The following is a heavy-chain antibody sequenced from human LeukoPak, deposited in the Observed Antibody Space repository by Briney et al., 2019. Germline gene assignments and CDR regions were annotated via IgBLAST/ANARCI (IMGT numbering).Heavy chain of an antibody. Sequence: GGSLRLSCAASGFTVSSNYMSWVRQAPGKGLEWVSVIYSGGSTYYADSVKGRFTNSRDNSKNTLYLQMNSLRAEDTAVYYCARAWAAAGSFDYWGQGTLVTVSS. CDR2: IYSGGST. D-gene: IGHD6-13*01. J-gene: IGHJ4*02. CDR3: ARAWAAAGSFDY. CDR1: GFTVSSNY. V-gene: IGHV3-53*01.